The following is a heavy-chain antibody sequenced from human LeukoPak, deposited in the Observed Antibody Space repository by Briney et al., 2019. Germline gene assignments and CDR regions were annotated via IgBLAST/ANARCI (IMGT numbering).Heavy chain of an antibody. J-gene: IGHJ4*02. Sequence: GGSLRLSCAASGFTFSSYAMSWVRQAPGKGLEWVSGISGSGGSIYYADSVKGRFTISRDNSKNTLYLQMNSLRAEDTAVYYCARDLSWYFDYWGQGTLVTVSS. D-gene: IGHD3-16*02. CDR1: GFTFSSYA. V-gene: IGHV3-23*01. CDR2: ISGSGGSI. CDR3: ARDLSWYFDY.